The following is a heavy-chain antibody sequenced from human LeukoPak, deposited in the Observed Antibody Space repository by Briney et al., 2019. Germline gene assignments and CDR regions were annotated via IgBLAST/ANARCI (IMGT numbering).Heavy chain of an antibody. CDR3: AGGSDGYYGY. CDR1: GGSFSGYY. J-gene: IGHJ4*02. CDR2: IYYSGST. D-gene: IGHD3-22*01. Sequence: SETLSLTCAVYGGSFSGYYWSWIRQHPGKGLEWIGYIYYSGSTYYNPSLKSRVTISVDTSKNQFSLKLSSVTAADTAVYYCAGGSDGYYGYWGQGTLVTVSS. V-gene: IGHV4-31*11.